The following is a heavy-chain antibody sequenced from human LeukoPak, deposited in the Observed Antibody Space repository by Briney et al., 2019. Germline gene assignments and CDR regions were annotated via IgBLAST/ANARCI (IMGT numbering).Heavy chain of an antibody. D-gene: IGHD3-10*01. CDR3: AKVGYGSGYMDV. CDR2: IIPIFGTA. J-gene: IGHJ6*03. Sequence: SVKVSCKASGGTFSSYAISWVRQAPGPGLEWMGGIIPIFGTANYAQKFQGRVTITTDESTSTAYMELSSLRSEDTAVYYCAKVGYGSGYMDVWGKGTTVTVSS. V-gene: IGHV1-69*05. CDR1: GGTFSSYA.